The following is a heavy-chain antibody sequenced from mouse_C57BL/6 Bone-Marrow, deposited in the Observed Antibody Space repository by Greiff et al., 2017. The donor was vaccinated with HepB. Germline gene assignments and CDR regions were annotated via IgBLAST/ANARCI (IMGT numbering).Heavy chain of an antibody. Sequence: EVQLQESGGDLVKPGGSLKLSCAASGFTFSSYGMSWVRQTPDKRLEWVATISSGGSYTYYPDSVKGRFTISRDNAKNTLYLQMSSLKSEDTAMYYCARLNYYGSRARYAMDYWGQGTSVTVSS. D-gene: IGHD1-1*01. CDR2: ISSGGSYT. J-gene: IGHJ4*01. CDR3: ARLNYYGSRARYAMDY. CDR1: GFTFSSYG. V-gene: IGHV5-6*01.